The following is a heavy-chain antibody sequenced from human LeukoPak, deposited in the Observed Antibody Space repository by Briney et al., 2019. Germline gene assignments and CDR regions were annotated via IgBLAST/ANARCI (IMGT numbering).Heavy chain of an antibody. V-gene: IGHV4-30-2*01. CDR1: GGSISSGGYY. CDR3: ARDSGDYDFWSGYFDY. CDR2: IYHSGST. D-gene: IGHD3-3*01. Sequence: SETLSLTCTVSGGSISSGGYYWSWIRQPPGKGLEWIGYIYHSGSTYYNPSLKSRVTISVDRSKNQFSLKLSSVTAADTAVYYCARDSGDYDFWSGYFDYWGQGTLVTVSS. J-gene: IGHJ4*02.